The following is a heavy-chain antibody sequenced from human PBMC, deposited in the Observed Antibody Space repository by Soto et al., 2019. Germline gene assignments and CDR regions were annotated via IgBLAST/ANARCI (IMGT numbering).Heavy chain of an antibody. J-gene: IGHJ5*02. CDR1: GYTFTSYA. D-gene: IGHD2-2*01. V-gene: IGHV1-3*01. CDR2: INAGNGNT. Sequence: GASVKVSCKASGYTFTSYAMHWVRQAPGQRLEWMGWINAGNGNTKYSQKFQGRVTITRDTYASTAYMELSSLRSEDTAVYYCAFDPYCSSTSCYLNWFDPWGQGTLVTVSS. CDR3: AFDPYCSSTSCYLNWFDP.